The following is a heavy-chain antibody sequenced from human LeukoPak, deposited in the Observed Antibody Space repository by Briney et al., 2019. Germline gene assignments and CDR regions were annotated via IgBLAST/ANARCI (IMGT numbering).Heavy chain of an antibody. V-gene: IGHV4-34*01. D-gene: IGHD3-10*01. Sequence: SETLFLTCAAYGGSFSGYYWSWIRQPPGKGLEWIGEINHSGSTNYNPSLKSRVTISVDTSKNQFSLKLSSVTAADTAVYYCARGHRTIVMVRGVFIDYWGQGTLVTVSS. CDR1: GGSFSGYY. CDR2: INHSGST. CDR3: ARGHRTIVMVRGVFIDY. J-gene: IGHJ4*02.